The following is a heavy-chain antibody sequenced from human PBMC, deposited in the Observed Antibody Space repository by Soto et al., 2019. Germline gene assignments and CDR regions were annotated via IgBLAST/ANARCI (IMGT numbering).Heavy chain of an antibody. J-gene: IGHJ5*02. Sequence: QVQLVQSGAEVKKPGASVKVSCKVSGYTLTELSMHWVRQAPGQGLEWMGWISGYNGNTNYAQKFQARVTMTADTSTRTAYMELRSLRSDDTALYYCARKSSSSSWFDPWGQGTLVTVSS. D-gene: IGHD6-6*01. V-gene: IGHV1-18*01. CDR3: ARKSSSSSWFDP. CDR2: ISGYNGNT. CDR1: GYTLTELS.